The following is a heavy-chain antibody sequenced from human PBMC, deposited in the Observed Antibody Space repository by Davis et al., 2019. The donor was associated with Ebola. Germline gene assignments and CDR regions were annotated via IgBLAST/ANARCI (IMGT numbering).Heavy chain of an antibody. CDR2: ISAYNGNT. Sequence: ASVKVSCKASGGTFSSYTISWVRQAPGQGLEWMGWISAYNGNTNYAQKLQGRVTMTTDTSTSTAYMELRSLRSDDTAVYYCARGGCSGGSCYSSDYWGQGTLVTVSS. D-gene: IGHD2-15*01. J-gene: IGHJ4*02. V-gene: IGHV1-18*01. CDR1: GGTFSSYT. CDR3: ARGGCSGGSCYSSDY.